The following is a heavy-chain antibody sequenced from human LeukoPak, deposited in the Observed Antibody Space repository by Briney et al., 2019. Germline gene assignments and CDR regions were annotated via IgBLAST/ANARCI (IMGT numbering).Heavy chain of an antibody. CDR2: ISSSGSPI. V-gene: IGHV3-48*03. CDR1: GFTFSSYE. CDR3: ARSFDI. J-gene: IGHJ3*02. Sequence: GGSLRLSCAASGFTFSSYEMNWVRQAPGKGLEWVSYISSSGSPIYYADSVKGRFAISRDNAQNSLYLQMNSLRADDTAVYYCARSFDIWGQGTMVTVSS.